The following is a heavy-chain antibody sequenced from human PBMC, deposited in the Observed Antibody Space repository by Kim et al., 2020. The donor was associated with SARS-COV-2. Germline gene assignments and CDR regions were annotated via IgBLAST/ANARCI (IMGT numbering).Heavy chain of an antibody. V-gene: IGHV4-4*02. J-gene: IGHJ4*02. D-gene: IGHD3-10*01. CDR3: ARVSWGLYGSGRPTLPNDY. CDR1: GGSISSSNW. CDR2: IYHSGST. Sequence: SETLSLTCAVSGGSISSSNWWSWVRQPPGKGLEWIGEIYHSGSTNYNPSLKSRVTISVDKSKNQFSLKLSSVTAADTAVYYCARVSWGLYGSGRPTLPNDYWGQGTLVTVSS.